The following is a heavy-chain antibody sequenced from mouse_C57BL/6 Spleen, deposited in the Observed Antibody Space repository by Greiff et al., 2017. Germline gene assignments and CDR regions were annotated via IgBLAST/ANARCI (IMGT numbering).Heavy chain of an antibody. CDR1: GFTFSDYG. V-gene: IGHV5-17*01. Sequence: EVQGVESGGGLVKPGGSLKLSCAASGFTFSDYGMHWVRQAPEKGLEWVAYISSGSSTIYYADTVKGRFTISSDNAKTTLFLQMTSLRSEDTAMYYCARPLTGTDWYFDVWGTGTTVTVSS. D-gene: IGHD4-1*01. CDR3: ARPLTGTDWYFDV. CDR2: ISSGSSTI. J-gene: IGHJ1*03.